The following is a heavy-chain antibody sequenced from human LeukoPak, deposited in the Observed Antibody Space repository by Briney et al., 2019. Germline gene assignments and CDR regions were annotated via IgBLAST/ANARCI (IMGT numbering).Heavy chain of an antibody. CDR2: MNPNSGNT. J-gene: IGHJ3*02. V-gene: IGHV1-8*03. CDR3: ARGVGYCSSTSCCDAFDI. D-gene: IGHD2-2*01. CDR1: GYTFTSYD. Sequence: GASVKVSCKASGYTFTSYDINWVRQATGQGLEWMGWMNPNSGNTGYAQKFQGGVTITRNTSISTAYMELSSLRSEDTAVYYCARGVGYCSSTSCCDAFDIWGQGTMVTVSS.